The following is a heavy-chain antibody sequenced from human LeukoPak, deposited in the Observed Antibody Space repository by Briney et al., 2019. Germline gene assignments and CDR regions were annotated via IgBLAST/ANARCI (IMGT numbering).Heavy chain of an antibody. J-gene: IGHJ6*03. CDR2: ISDSGGST. V-gene: IGHV3-23*01. CDR1: GFTFSSYA. Sequence: PGWSLRLSCPACGFTFSSYAMSWVRQAPGKGLEWVSAISDSGGSTYYADSVKGRFTISRDNSKNTLYLQMNSLRTEDTAVYYCAKEAWTRGYYYYYYMDVWGKGTTVIVSS. D-gene: IGHD1-1*01. CDR3: AKEAWTRGYYYYYYMDV.